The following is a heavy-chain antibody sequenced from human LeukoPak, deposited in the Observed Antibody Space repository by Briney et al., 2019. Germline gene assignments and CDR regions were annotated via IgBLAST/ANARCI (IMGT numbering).Heavy chain of an antibody. Sequence: GGSLRLSCAASGFIFSSYDMHWVRQATGKGLEWVSAIGTAGDTYYPGSVKGRFTISRENAKNSLYLQMNSLRAGDTAVYYCARARYDILTGNGYYFDYWGQGTLVTVSS. J-gene: IGHJ4*02. V-gene: IGHV3-13*01. CDR3: ARARYDILTGNGYYFDY. D-gene: IGHD3-9*01. CDR1: GFIFSSYD. CDR2: IGTAGDT.